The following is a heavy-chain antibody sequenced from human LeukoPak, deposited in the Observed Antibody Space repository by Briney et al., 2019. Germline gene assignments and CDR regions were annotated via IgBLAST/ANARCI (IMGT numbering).Heavy chain of an antibody. Sequence: GGSLRLSCAASGFTFSSYEMNWVRQAPGKGLEWVSYISSSGDTKYYADSVKGRFTISRDNAKNSLYLQMDSLRAEDTATYYCTSHGSGYYFDYSGQGTLVTVSS. V-gene: IGHV3-48*03. D-gene: IGHD6-13*01. CDR2: ISSSGDTK. CDR1: GFTFSSYE. CDR3: TSHGSGYYFDY. J-gene: IGHJ4*02.